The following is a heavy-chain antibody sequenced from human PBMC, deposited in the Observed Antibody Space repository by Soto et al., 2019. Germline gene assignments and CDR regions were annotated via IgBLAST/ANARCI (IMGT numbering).Heavy chain of an antibody. J-gene: IGHJ5*02. CDR1: GGSISSGDYY. V-gene: IGHV4-30-4*01. CDR2: IYYSGSA. D-gene: IGHD1-1*01. CDR3: ARWPHSTRGLDL. Sequence: QVQLQESGPGLVKPSQTLSLTCTVSGGSISSGDYYWSWVRQPPGKGLEWIGYIYYSGSAYYNPSLKSRLSMSIDTSENQFSLSLTSVTVADTAVYYCARWPHSTRGLDLWGQGTLVIVSP.